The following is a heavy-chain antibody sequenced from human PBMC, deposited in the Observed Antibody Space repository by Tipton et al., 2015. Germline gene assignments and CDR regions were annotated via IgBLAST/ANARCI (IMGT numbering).Heavy chain of an antibody. CDR2: LYFSGST. CDR1: GGSISSSSYY. D-gene: IGHD4-23*01. CDR3: ASARGRHGGLFDS. J-gene: IGHJ4*02. V-gene: IGHV4-39*01. Sequence: TLSLTCTVSGGSISSSSYYWAWIRQPPGKGLEWIGSLYFSGSTYYNPSLKSRVTISIDRFKNQFSLKLSSVTAADTAVYYCASARGRHGGLFDSWGQGILVTVSS.